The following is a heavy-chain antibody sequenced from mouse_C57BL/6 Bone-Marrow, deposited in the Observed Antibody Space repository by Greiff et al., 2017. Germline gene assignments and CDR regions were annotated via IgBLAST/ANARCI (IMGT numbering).Heavy chain of an antibody. CDR3: ARSGDAWFAY. V-gene: IGHV1-81*01. Sequence: VKLQQSGAELARPGASVKLSCKASGYTFTSYGISWVKQRTGQGLEWIGEIYPRSGNTYYNEKFKGKATLTADKSSSTAYMELRSLTSEDSAVYFCARSGDAWFAYWGQGTLVTVSA. D-gene: IGHD3-2*02. J-gene: IGHJ3*01. CDR2: IYPRSGNT. CDR1: GYTFTSYG.